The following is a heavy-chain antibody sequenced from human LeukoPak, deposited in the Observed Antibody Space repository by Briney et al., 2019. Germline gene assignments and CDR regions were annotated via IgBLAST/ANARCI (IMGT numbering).Heavy chain of an antibody. CDR1: GDSVSSNSAA. CDR3: ARALHIVVAEYYYYYYMDV. J-gene: IGHJ6*03. D-gene: IGHD2-21*01. CDR2: TYYRSKWYN. V-gene: IGHV6-1*01. Sequence: SQTLSLTCAISGDSVSSNSAAWNWIRQSPSRGLEWLGRTYYRSKWYNDYAVSVKSRITINPDTSKNQFSLQLNSVTPEDTAVYYCARALHIVVAEYYYYYYMDVWGKGTTVTVSS.